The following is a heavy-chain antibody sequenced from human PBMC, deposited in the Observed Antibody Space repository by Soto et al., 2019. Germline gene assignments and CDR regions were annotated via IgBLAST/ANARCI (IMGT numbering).Heavy chain of an antibody. J-gene: IGHJ4*02. Sequence: QVQLVQSGAEVKKPGASVTVSCKASGYTFTTHYMHSVGQAPGQGLEWMRIINPSGGRTTYPLKFQGRVSLTSDTSTNTVYMELSSLRSEDPAVYYCARAGENYGSGTFSPPLRYYFNSWGQGTLVTVSS. V-gene: IGHV1-46*01. CDR1: GYTFTTHY. D-gene: IGHD3-10*01. CDR2: INPSGGRT. CDR3: ARAGENYGSGTFSPPLRYYFNS.